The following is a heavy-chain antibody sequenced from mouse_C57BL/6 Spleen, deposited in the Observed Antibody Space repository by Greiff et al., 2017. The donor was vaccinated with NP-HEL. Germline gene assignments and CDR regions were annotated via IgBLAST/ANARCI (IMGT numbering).Heavy chain of an antibody. CDR2: IYPGSGNT. D-gene: IGHD1-1*01. V-gene: IGHV1-76*01. Sequence: QVQLQQSGAELVRPGASVKLSCKASGYTFTDYYINWVKQRPGQGLEWIARIYPGSGNTYYNEKFKGKATLTADKSSSTAYMELRSLTSEDSAVYFCARDYYGSSYLYYFDYWGQGTTLTVSS. J-gene: IGHJ2*01. CDR3: ARDYYGSSYLYYFDY. CDR1: GYTFTDYY.